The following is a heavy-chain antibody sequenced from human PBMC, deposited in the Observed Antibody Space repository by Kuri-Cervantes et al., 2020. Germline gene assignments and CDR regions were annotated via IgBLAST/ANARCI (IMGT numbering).Heavy chain of an antibody. V-gene: IGHV3-7*01. D-gene: IGHD6-13*01. J-gene: IGHJ2*01. Sequence: GGSLRLSCAASGFTFSSYWMSWVRQAPGKGLEWVANIKQDESEKYYVDSVKGRFTISRDNAKNSLYLQMNSLRAEDTAVYYCARDREGIAAADWYFDLWGRGTLVTVSS. CDR3: ARDREGIAAADWYFDL. CDR2: IKQDESEK. CDR1: GFTFSSYW.